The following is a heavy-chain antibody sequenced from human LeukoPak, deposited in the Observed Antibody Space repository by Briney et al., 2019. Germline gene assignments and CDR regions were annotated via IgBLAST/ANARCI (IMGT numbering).Heavy chain of an antibody. CDR1: GYTFTSHG. Sequence: ASVKVSCKASGYTFTSHGISWVRQAPGQGLEWMGWISAHNGNTNYAQKLQGRVTMTTDTSTSTAYMELRSLRSDDTAVYCCARGSVRITMVRGVIRALGYWGQGTLVTVSS. CDR2: ISAHNGNT. D-gene: IGHD3-10*01. V-gene: IGHV1-18*04. J-gene: IGHJ4*02. CDR3: ARGSVRITMVRGVIRALGY.